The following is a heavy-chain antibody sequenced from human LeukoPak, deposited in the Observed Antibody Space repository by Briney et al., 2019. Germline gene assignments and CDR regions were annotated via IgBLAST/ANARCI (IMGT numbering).Heavy chain of an antibody. J-gene: IGHJ3*02. V-gene: IGHV3-49*04. CDR1: GFTFGDYA. Sequence: QPGRSLRLSCTAFGFTFGDYAMSWVRQAPGKGLEWIGFIRNLVNGGTTEYAASVKGRVTISRDDSKSIAYLQMNSLKTEDTAVYYCSRFYSSGWASGASDIWGQGTMVTVSS. D-gene: IGHD3-22*01. CDR3: SRFYSSGWASGASDI. CDR2: IRNLVNGGTT.